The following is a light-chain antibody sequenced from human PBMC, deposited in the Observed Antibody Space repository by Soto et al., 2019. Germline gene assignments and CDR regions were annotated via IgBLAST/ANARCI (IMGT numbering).Light chain of an antibody. Sequence: QSALTQTASVSGSPGQLITISCTGTSSDVGGYNYVSWYQQHPGKAPKLMIYEVSNRPSGVSNRFSGSKSGNTASLTISGLQAEDEADYYCSSYTSSSTVVFGGGTKLTVL. V-gene: IGLV2-14*01. CDR3: SSYTSSSTVV. J-gene: IGLJ2*01. CDR2: EVS. CDR1: SSDVGGYNY.